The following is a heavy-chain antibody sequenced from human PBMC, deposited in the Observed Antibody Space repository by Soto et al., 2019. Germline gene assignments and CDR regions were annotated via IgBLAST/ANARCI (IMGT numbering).Heavy chain of an antibody. CDR1: GFPFSTYG. CDR2: ISYDGSNQ. V-gene: IGHV3-30*18. CDR3: AKDEKEYYYCCYGIAV. J-gene: IGHJ6*02. Sequence: PGGPLRLSCAASGFPFSTYGMHRVLQPPGKGLEWVAIISYDGSNQHYAGSVKGRFTFSRDNSKSSLYLQMNSLRVEDTAVYYCAKDEKEYYYCCYGIAVWGQWTTVTVSS.